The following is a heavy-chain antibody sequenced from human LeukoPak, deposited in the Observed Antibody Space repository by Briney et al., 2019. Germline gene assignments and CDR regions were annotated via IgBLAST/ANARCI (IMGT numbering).Heavy chain of an antibody. CDR3: ARHEYSGSYYGLSWFDP. V-gene: IGHV4-39*01. CDR1: GGSISSSGYY. J-gene: IGHJ5*02. CDR2: IYYSGST. D-gene: IGHD1-26*01. Sequence: SETLSLTCTVSGGSISSSGYYWGWIRQPPGKGLEWFASIYYSGSTYYNPSLKSRVTISVDTSKNQLSLKLSSLTAADTAVYYCARHEYSGSYYGLSWFDPWGQGTLVTVSS.